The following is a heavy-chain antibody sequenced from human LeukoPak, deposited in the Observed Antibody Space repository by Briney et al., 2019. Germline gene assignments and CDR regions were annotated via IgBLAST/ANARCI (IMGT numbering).Heavy chain of an antibody. CDR2: INSDGSST. CDR1: GFTFSGYW. J-gene: IGHJ6*03. CDR3: ARADDGRVPDAINPYYMDV. V-gene: IGHV3-74*01. Sequence: GGSLRLSCAASGFTFSGYWMHWVRQAPGKGLVWVSRINSDGSSTSYADSVKGRFTISRDNAKNTLYLQMNSLRAEDTAVYYCARADDGRVPDAINPYYMDVWGKGTTVTVSS. D-gene: IGHD2-2*02.